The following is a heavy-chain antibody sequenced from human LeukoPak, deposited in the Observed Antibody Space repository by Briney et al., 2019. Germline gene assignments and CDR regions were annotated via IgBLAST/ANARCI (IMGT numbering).Heavy chain of an antibody. CDR1: GFTFSSYA. Sequence: PGGSLRLSCAASGFTFSSYAMHWVRQAPGKGLEWVAVISYDGSNKYYADSVKGRFTISRDNSKNTLYLQMNSLRAEDTAVYYCASPGGGFDYWGQGTLVTVSS. J-gene: IGHJ4*02. D-gene: IGHD1-14*01. CDR3: ASPGGGFDY. V-gene: IGHV3-30-3*01. CDR2: ISYDGSNK.